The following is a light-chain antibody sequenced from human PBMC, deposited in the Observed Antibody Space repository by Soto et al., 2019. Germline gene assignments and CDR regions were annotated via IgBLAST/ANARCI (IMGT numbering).Light chain of an antibody. V-gene: IGKV3-11*01. CDR3: QQRSNWPLT. J-gene: IGKJ4*01. Sequence: EIVLTQSPATLSLSPGERATLSCRASQTVNSYLAWFQQKPGQTPRLLIYDASNRATGIPARFSGSGSGTDFTLTISSLEPADFAIYYCQQRSNWPLTFGGGTKLDIK. CDR1: QTVNSY. CDR2: DAS.